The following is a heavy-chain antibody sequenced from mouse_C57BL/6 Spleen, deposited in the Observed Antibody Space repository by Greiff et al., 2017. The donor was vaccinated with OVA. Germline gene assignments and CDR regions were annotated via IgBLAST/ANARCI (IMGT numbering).Heavy chain of an antibody. D-gene: IGHD3-1*01. CDR1: GFSFNTYA. V-gene: IGHV10-1*01. CDR3: VRHQLGDRSMDY. J-gene: IGHJ4*01. CDR2: IRSKSNNYAT. Sequence: EAGGGLVQPKGSLKLSCAASGFSFNTYAMNWVRQAPGKGLEWVARIRSKSNNYATYYADSVKDRFTISRDDSESMLYLQMNNVKAEDTAMYCCVRHQLGDRSMDYWGQGTSVTVSS.